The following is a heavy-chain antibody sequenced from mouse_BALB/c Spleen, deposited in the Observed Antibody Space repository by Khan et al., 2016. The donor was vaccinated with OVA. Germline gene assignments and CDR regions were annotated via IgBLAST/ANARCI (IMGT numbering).Heavy chain of an antibody. J-gene: IGHJ4*01. CDR3: TPVFYYAMDD. Sequence: EVKLEESGGGLVQPGGSMKLSCVASGFTFSNYWMNWVRQSPEKGLEWVAEIRLKSNNYATHYAESVKGRFTISRDDSNSSVYLQMNNLRAEDTGIYGCTPVFYYAMDDWGEGTSVTVSS. V-gene: IGHV6-6*02. CDR2: IRLKSNNYAT. CDR1: GFTFSNYW.